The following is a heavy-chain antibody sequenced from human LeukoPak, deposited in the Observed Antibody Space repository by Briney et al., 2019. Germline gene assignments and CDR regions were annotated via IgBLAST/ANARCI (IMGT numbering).Heavy chain of an antibody. CDR3: AKDANIVVVPVAQTPDWFDP. Sequence: GGSLRLSCAASGFTFSRSDMIWVRQAPGKGLEWVSIISASGGATFYADSVRGRFAISRDSSKNTLYLQMNSLRAEDTAVYYCAKDANIVVVPVAQTPDWFDPWGQGTLVTVSS. CDR2: ISASGGAT. J-gene: IGHJ5*02. CDR1: GFTFSRSD. V-gene: IGHV3-23*01. D-gene: IGHD2-2*01.